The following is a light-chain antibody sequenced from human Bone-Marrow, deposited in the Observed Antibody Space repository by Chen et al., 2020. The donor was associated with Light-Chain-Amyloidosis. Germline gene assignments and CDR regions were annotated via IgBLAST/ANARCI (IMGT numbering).Light chain of an antibody. V-gene: IGKV3-20*01. J-gene: IGKJ4*01. Sequence: EIVLTQSPGTLFLSPGEGANLSCRASQTISSNYLTWYQQKFGQAPRLLIYGSSSRATGIPDRFTGSGSGTDFTLTINRLEPEDFAMYYCQQYGTSPLTFSGGTKVEIK. CDR3: QQYGTSPLT. CDR2: GSS. CDR1: QTISSNY.